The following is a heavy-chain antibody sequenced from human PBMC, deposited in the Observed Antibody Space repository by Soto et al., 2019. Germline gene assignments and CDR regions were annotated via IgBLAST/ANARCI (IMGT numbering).Heavy chain of an antibody. J-gene: IGHJ6*02. CDR2: INPNSSGT. Sequence: ASVKVSCKASGYTFTGHYMHWVRQAPGQGLEWMGWINPNSSGTNYAQKFQGRVTMTRDTSISTAYMELSRLRSDDTAVYYCARGYCSSTSCPYGMDVWGQGTTVTVSS. D-gene: IGHD2-2*01. CDR3: ARGYCSSTSCPYGMDV. V-gene: IGHV1-2*02. CDR1: GYTFTGHY.